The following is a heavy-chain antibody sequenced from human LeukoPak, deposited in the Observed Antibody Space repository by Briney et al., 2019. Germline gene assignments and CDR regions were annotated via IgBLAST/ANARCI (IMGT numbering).Heavy chain of an antibody. V-gene: IGHV4-61*02. Sequence: SETLSLTCTVSGDSFSSVDYYWGWIRQPAGKGLEWIGRIYTSGSTNYNPSLKSRVTMSVDTSKNQVSLKLSSVTAADTAVYYCARESRIAAAGTFVDYWGQGTLVTVSS. D-gene: IGHD6-13*01. CDR1: GDSFSSVDYY. J-gene: IGHJ4*02. CDR2: IYTSGST. CDR3: ARESRIAAAGTFVDY.